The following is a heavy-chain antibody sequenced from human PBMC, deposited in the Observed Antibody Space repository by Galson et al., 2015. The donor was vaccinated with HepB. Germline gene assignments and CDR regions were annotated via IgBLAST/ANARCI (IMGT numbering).Heavy chain of an antibody. CDR2: INHSGST. CDR3: GGVVVVTAIPYTWFDP. V-gene: IGHV4-34*01. CDR1: GGSFSGYY. D-gene: IGHD2-21*02. Sequence: SETLSLTCAVYGGSFSGYYWSWIRQPPGKGLEWIGEINHSGSTNYNPSLKSRVTMSLDTSKKQFSLKLSSVTAADTAVYYCGGVVVVTAIPYTWFDPWGQGTLVTVSS. J-gene: IGHJ5*02.